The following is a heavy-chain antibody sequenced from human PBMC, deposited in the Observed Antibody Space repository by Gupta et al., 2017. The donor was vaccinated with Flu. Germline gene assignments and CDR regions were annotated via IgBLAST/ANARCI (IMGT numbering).Heavy chain of an antibody. J-gene: IGHJ4*02. D-gene: IGHD4-23*01. CDR2: VGAGGDRT. CDR1: GLTFRYYA. Sequence: EVQLLESGGGVVKPGESLSPACLGSGLTFRYYAMNWVRQAPGKGLEWLSTVGAGGDRTYYADSVMGRFTISRDNSKNTIYLQMNSLRGDDTAVYYCAKDRSGNPAIDYWGQGALVTVSA. V-gene: IGHV3-23*01. CDR3: AKDRSGNPAIDY.